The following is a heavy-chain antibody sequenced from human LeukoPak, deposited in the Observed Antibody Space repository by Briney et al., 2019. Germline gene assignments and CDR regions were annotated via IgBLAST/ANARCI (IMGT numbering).Heavy chain of an antibody. V-gene: IGHV3-30-3*01. CDR2: ISYDGSNK. CDR1: GFTFSSYA. Sequence: PGGSLRLSCAASGFTFSSYAMQWVRQAPGKGLEWVAVISYDGSNKYYADSVKGRFTISRDNSKNTLYLQMNSLRAEDTAVYYCARQGPYYYYYGMDVWGQGTTVTVSS. J-gene: IGHJ6*02. CDR3: ARQGPYYYYYGMDV.